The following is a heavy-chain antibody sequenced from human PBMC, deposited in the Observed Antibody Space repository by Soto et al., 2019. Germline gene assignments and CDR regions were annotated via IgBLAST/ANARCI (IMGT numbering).Heavy chain of an antibody. CDR2: IIPIFGTA. Sequence: EASVKVSCKASGGTFSSYAISWVRQAPGQGLEWMGGIIPIFGTANYAQKFQGRVTITADESTSTAYMELSSLRSEDTAVYYCARPGSGSYLGYDAFDIWGQGTMVTVSS. D-gene: IGHD1-26*01. V-gene: IGHV1-69*13. J-gene: IGHJ3*02. CDR1: GGTFSSYA. CDR3: ARPGSGSYLGYDAFDI.